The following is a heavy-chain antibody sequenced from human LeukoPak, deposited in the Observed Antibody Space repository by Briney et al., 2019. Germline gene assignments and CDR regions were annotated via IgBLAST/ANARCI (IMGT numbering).Heavy chain of an antibody. V-gene: IGHV3-23*01. Sequence: QTGGSLRLSCEASGFTFSSYRMNWVRQAPGKGLEWVSAISGSGGSTYYADSVKGRFTISRDNSKNTLYLQMNSLRAEDTAVYYCANQRWYDYGDYGEETRGYWGQGTLVTVSS. CDR2: ISGSGGST. D-gene: IGHD4-17*01. CDR1: GFTFSSYR. CDR3: ANQRWYDYGDYGEETRGY. J-gene: IGHJ4*02.